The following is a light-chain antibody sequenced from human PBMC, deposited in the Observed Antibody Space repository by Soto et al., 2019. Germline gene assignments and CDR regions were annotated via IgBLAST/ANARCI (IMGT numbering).Light chain of an antibody. CDR2: DAS. V-gene: IGKV1-33*01. CDR1: HDISNY. Sequence: DIHMTQSPSSLSASVGDRVTITCQASHDISNYLNWYQQKPGKAPKLLIYDASNLETGVPSRFSGSGSGTDFTFTISSLQPEDIATYYCQQYDNRPLTFGGGTKVDIK. CDR3: QQYDNRPLT. J-gene: IGKJ4*01.